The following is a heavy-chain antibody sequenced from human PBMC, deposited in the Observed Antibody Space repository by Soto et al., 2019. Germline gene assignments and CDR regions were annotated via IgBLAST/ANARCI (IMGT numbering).Heavy chain of an antibody. Sequence: GGSLRLSCAASGFTFSSYAMSWVRQAPGKGLGWVSAISGSGGSTYYADSVKGRFTISRDNSKNTLYLQMNNLRAEDTAVYYCAKDSEFYDYYGMDVWGQGTTVTVSS. J-gene: IGHJ6*02. CDR3: AKDSEFYDYYGMDV. D-gene: IGHD2-2*01. CDR2: ISGSGGST. V-gene: IGHV3-23*01. CDR1: GFTFSSYA.